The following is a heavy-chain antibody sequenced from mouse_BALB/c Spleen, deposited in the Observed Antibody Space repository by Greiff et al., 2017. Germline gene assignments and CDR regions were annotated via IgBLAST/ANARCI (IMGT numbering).Heavy chain of an antibody. CDR3: ARDEVGRWLAY. Sequence: VQRVESGPGLVAPSQSLSITCTVSGFSLTSYGVHWVRQPPGKGLEWLGVIWAGGSTNYNSALMSRLSISKDNSKSQVFLKMNSLQTDDTAMYYCARDEVGRWLAYWGQGTLVTVSA. CDR1: GFSLTSYG. CDR2: IWAGGST. D-gene: IGHD4-1*01. J-gene: IGHJ3*01. V-gene: IGHV2-9*02.